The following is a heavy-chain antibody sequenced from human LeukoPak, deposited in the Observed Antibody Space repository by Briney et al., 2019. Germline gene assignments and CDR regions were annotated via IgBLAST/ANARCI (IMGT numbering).Heavy chain of an antibody. CDR3: AKGTKPVMTIPDY. D-gene: IGHD1/OR15-1a*01. J-gene: IGHJ4*02. CDR1: GFTFSSYS. CDR2: ISSSSTYI. V-gene: IGHV3-21*04. Sequence: PGGSLRLSCAASGFTFSSYSMNWVRQAPGKGLEWVSSISSSSTYIYYADSVKGRFTISRDNAKNSLSLQMNSLRAEDTAMYYCAKGTKPVMTIPDYWGQGILVTVSS.